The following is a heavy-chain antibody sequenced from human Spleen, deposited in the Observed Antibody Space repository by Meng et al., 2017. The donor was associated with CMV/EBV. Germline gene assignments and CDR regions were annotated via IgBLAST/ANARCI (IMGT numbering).Heavy chain of an antibody. CDR2: ISRSSSSI. V-gene: IGHV3-21*01. Sequence: GESLKISCAASGFTFSSYSMHWVRQAPGKGLEWVSSISRSSSSIYYADSVKGRFTISRDNAKNSLYLQMNSLRAEDTAVYFCARGLGFASTTFGVAPRAGVVFDIWGQGTMVTVSS. J-gene: IGHJ3*02. CDR1: GFTFSSYS. CDR3: ARGLGFASTTFGVAPRAGVVFDI. D-gene: IGHD3-3*01.